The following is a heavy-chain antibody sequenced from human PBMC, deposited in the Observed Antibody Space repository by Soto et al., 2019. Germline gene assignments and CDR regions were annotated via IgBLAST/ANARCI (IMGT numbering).Heavy chain of an antibody. CDR2: IIPMFGKA. V-gene: IGHV1-69*13. CDR1: GGTFSNYA. D-gene: IGHD3-22*01. J-gene: IGHJ5*02. CDR3: ARGGTYYDSSGYPKNNWFDP. Sequence: SVKVSCKASGGTFSNYAINWVRQAPGQGLEWMGGIIPMFGKANYAQKFQGRVTITADESTSTAYMELISLRSEDTALYYCARGGTYYDSSGYPKNNWFDPWG.